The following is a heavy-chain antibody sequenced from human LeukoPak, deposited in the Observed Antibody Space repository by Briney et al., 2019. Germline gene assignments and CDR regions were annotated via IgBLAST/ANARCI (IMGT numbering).Heavy chain of an antibody. V-gene: IGHV4-39*01. CDR3: ARHTYSNYHYYYYGMDV. CDR1: SGSISSRSHF. D-gene: IGHD4-11*01. Sequence: SSETLSLTCTVSSGSISSRSHFWGWIRQPPGKGLEWIATIYYRGSTYENPSLASRVTLSVDTSNNQFFLKLSSVTAADSAVYFCARHTYSNYHYYYYGMDVWGQGTTVTVSS. CDR2: IYYRGST. J-gene: IGHJ6*02.